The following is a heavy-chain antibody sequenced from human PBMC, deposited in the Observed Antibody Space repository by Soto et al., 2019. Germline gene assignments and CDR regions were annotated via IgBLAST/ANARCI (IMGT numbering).Heavy chain of an antibody. CDR3: AKAPVPDFTAYGSCVFEL. Sequence: GVSKRVSCTAAGFTFRNYAMSWVRQKPGKGLEWVSSIVASGGTTYYADSVQGRFSISRDNSKNTLYLQMHSLGAEDTAIFFCAKAPVPDFTAYGSCVFELWGRGTLVTVSS. CDR1: GFTFRNYA. D-gene: IGHD4-17*01. J-gene: IGHJ1*01. CDR2: IVASGGTT. V-gene: IGHV3-23*01.